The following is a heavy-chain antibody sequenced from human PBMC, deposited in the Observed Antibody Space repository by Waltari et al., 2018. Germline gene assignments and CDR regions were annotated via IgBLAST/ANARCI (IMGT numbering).Heavy chain of an antibody. J-gene: IGHJ2*01. CDR2: VYQSGDT. V-gene: IGHV4-31*11. D-gene: IGHD6-13*01. CDR3: ARFPRIARSWYFDL. Sequence: QVQLLASGPGVVKPSQTLALTCAVSGTSVNTHAFYWTWIRQPPGGGLEWIGYVYQSGDTLFNPSLKTRASMTVDTSLNRFYLNLSSVTAADTAMYYCARFPRIARSWYFDLWGRGTLVTVSS. CDR1: GTSVNTHAFY.